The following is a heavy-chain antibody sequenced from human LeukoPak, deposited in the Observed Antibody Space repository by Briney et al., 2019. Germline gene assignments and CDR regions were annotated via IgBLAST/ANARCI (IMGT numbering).Heavy chain of an antibody. CDR2: IYKSGAT. D-gene: IGHD4-17*01. CDR3: ARDGGYGDFSYYFDY. J-gene: IGHJ4*02. V-gene: IGHV4-4*07. Sequence: SETLSLTCTVSAGSISSYYWTWIRQPAGKRPEWIGRIYKSGATTYNPSLKSRVTMSVDTSKNQFSLKLSSVTAAGTAVYYCARDGGYGDFSYYFDYWGQGTLVTVSS. CDR1: AGSISSYY.